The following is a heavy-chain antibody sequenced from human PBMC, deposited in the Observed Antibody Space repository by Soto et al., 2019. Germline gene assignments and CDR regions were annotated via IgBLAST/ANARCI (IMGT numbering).Heavy chain of an antibody. CDR3: ARDLAEWELPYYDYGMDV. Sequence: QVQLVQSGAEVKKPGSSVKVSCKASGGTFSSYTISWVRQAPGQGLEWMGRIIPILGIANYAQKFQGRVTITADKSTSTAYMELSSLRSEDTAVYYCARDLAEWELPYYDYGMDVWGQGTTVTVSS. J-gene: IGHJ6*02. D-gene: IGHD1-26*01. CDR2: IIPILGIA. V-gene: IGHV1-69*08. CDR1: GGTFSSYT.